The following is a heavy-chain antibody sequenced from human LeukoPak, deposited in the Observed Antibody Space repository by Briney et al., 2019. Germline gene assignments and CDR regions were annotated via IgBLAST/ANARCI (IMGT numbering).Heavy chain of an antibody. CDR2: INHSGST. V-gene: IGHV4-34*01. D-gene: IGHD6-19*01. CDR3: GRGGWYVDY. Sequence: SETLSLTCAVYGGSFSGYYWSWIRQPPGKGLEWIGEINHSGSTNYNPSLKSRVTMSVDTSKKQFSLRLSSVTAADTAVYYCGRGGWYVDYWGQGTLVTVSS. CDR1: GGSFSGYY. J-gene: IGHJ4*02.